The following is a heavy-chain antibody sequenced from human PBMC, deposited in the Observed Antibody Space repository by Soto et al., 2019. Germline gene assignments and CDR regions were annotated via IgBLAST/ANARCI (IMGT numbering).Heavy chain of an antibody. CDR3: ARDRITTRGDAFDL. J-gene: IGHJ3*01. V-gene: IGHV1-69*08. Sequence: VQLVQSGAEVRKPGSSVKVSCKAPGGTFSTYIISWVRQAPGQGLEWMGRIISIPDITNYAQKFQGRVTVTADRSTSTAYMELTSLKSEDTAVYYCARDRITTRGDAFDLWGQGTMVTVSS. CDR1: GGTFSTYI. D-gene: IGHD3-3*01. CDR2: IISIPDIT.